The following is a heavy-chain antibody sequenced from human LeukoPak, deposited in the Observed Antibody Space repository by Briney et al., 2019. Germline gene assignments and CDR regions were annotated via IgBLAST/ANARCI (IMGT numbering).Heavy chain of an antibody. Sequence: SQTLSLTCTVSGGSISSGGDYWSWIRQPPGKGLEWIGYIYHSGSTYYNPSLKSRVTISVDRSKNQFSLKLSSVTAADTAVYYCARDGVVPPATLDYWGQGTLVTVSS. CDR1: GGSISSGGDY. V-gene: IGHV4-30-2*01. CDR3: ARDGVVPPATLDY. J-gene: IGHJ4*02. D-gene: IGHD2-2*01. CDR2: IYHSGST.